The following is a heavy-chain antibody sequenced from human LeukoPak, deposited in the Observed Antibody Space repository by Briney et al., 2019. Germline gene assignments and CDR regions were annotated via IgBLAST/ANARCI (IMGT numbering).Heavy chain of an antibody. CDR1: GFTFSSYA. Sequence: GGSLRLSCAASGFTFSSYAMSWVRQAPGKGLEWVSAISGSGGSTYYADSVKGRFTISRDNSKNTLYLQMNSLRAEDTAVYYCAKGGPYDFWSGYGGRNVMDVWGQGTRSPSP. D-gene: IGHD3-3*01. V-gene: IGHV3-23*01. CDR3: AKGGPYDFWSGYGGRNVMDV. J-gene: IGHJ6*02. CDR2: ISGSGGST.